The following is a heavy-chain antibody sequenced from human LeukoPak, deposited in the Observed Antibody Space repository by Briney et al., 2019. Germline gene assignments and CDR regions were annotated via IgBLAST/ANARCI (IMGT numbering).Heavy chain of an antibody. D-gene: IGHD3-9*01. J-gene: IGHJ4*02. CDR2: IYPGDSDT. CDR1: GYTFTNYW. V-gene: IGHV5-51*01. CDR3: ARRTDILTGALGY. Sequence: PGESLKISCKGSGYTFTNYWIGWVRQMPGKGLECVGIIYPGDSDTRYSPSFQGQVTISADKSISTAYLQWSSLKASDTAMYYCARRTDILTGALGYWGQGTLVTVSS.